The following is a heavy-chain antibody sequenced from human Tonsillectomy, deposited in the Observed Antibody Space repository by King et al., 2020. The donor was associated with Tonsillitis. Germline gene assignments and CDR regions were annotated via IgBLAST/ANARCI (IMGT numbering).Heavy chain of an antibody. Sequence: QLVQSGGALVQPGRSLRLSCAASGFTFDDYAMHWVRQAPGKGLEWVSGISWNGGSMDYADSVKGRFTISRDNAKNSLYLQMNRLRAEDTAFYYCAKEEDDYGGNSHTRAFDIWGQGTMVTVSS. V-gene: IGHV3-9*01. D-gene: IGHD4-23*01. CDR1: GFTFDDYA. CDR2: ISWNGGSM. J-gene: IGHJ3*02. CDR3: AKEEDDYGGNSHTRAFDI.